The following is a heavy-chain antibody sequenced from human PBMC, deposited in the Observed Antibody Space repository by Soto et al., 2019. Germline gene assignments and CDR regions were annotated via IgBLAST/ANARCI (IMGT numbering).Heavy chain of an antibody. CDR2: IYSGGST. CDR3: ARDLGSSWTGYFEN. D-gene: IGHD6-13*01. V-gene: IGHV3-66*01. CDR1: GFTVSSNY. Sequence: PGGSLRLSCAASGFTVSSNYMSWVCQAPGKGLEWVSVIYSGGSTYYADSVKGRFTISRDNSKNTLYLQMNSLRAEDTAVYYCARDLGSSWTGYFENWGQGTLVTVSS. J-gene: IGHJ4*02.